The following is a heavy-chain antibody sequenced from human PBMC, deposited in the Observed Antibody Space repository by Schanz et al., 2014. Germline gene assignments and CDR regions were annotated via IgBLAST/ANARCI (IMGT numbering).Heavy chain of an antibody. CDR2: MNPKSVNR. J-gene: IGHJ4*02. Sequence: QVQLVQSGSELKRPGASVKVSCKASGYTFTNYDINWVRQATGQGLEWMGWMNPKSVNRGYGQKFQGRLTITADTSTSTAYMELSSLRSEDTAVYYCATCSGGTCHAKPVLDNWGQGTLVTVSS. V-gene: IGHV1-8*01. D-gene: IGHD2-15*01. CDR1: GYTFTNYD. CDR3: ATCSGGTCHAKPVLDN.